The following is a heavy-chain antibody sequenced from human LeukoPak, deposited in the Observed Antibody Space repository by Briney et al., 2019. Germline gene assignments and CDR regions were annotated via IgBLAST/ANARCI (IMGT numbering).Heavy chain of an antibody. D-gene: IGHD6-19*01. CDR3: ARGRSSGWRADY. CDR1: GGTFSSYA. V-gene: IGHV1-69*05. CDR2: IIPIFGTA. Sequence: GASVKVSCKASGGTFSSYAISWVRQAPGHGLEWMGGIIPIFGTANYAQKFQGRVTITTDESTSTAYMELSSLRSEDTAVYYCARGRSSGWRADYWGQGTLVTVSS. J-gene: IGHJ4*02.